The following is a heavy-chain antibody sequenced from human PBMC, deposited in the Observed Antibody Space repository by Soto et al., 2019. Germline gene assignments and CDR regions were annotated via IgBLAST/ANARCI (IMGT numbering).Heavy chain of an antibody. Sequence: SGTLSLTCAGYGGALSGYYWSWVRPPPGKGLEGIGEINHRGSANYNPALRRRVTISVDTSKNQFSLKLSSVTAADTAVYYCARESRITIFGVVKNWFDPWGQGTLVTVSS. CDR1: GGALSGYY. J-gene: IGHJ5*02. D-gene: IGHD3-3*01. CDR3: ARESRITIFGVVKNWFDP. CDR2: INHRGSA. V-gene: IGHV4-34*01.